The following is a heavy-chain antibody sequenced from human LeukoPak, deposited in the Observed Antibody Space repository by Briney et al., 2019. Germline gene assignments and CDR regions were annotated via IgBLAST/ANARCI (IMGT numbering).Heavy chain of an antibody. D-gene: IGHD3-22*01. CDR2: IKQDGSEK. CDR1: GFTFSSYW. CDR3: ARTYYYDSSGYSTFGNYFDY. Sequence: PGGSLRLSCAASGFTFSSYWMSWVRQAPGKGLEWVANIKQDGSEKYYVDSVKGRFTISRDNAKNSLYLQMNSLRAEDTAVYYCARTYYYDSSGYSTFGNYFDYWGQGTLVTVSS. J-gene: IGHJ4*02. V-gene: IGHV3-7*01.